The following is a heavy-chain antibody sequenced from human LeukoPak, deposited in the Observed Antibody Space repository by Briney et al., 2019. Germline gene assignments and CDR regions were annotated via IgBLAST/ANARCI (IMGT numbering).Heavy chain of an antibody. Sequence: GGSLRLSCAASGLSISNDWMSWVRQAPGKGLEWVARVKSKSAGETTDYAAPVKGRFTISRDDSKNTLYLQMNSLKTEDTAVYYCTLIQGWGSGSYYRDFWGQGTLVTVSS. CDR1: GLSISNDW. CDR3: TLIQGWGSGSYYRDF. V-gene: IGHV3-15*01. J-gene: IGHJ4*02. CDR2: VKSKSAGETT. D-gene: IGHD3-10*01.